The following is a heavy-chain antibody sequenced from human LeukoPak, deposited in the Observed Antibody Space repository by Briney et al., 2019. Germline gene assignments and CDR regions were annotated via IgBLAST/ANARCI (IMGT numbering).Heavy chain of an antibody. CDR2: IGGGGDST. V-gene: IGHV3-23*01. CDR1: GSTFSSFA. D-gene: IGHD7-27*01. J-gene: IGHJ4*02. Sequence: GRSLTLSCPASGSTFSSFAISWARHPPGEGLEWVSVIGGGGDSTYYADSVKGRFTITRDNSKSTVYLQMNSLRAEDTAVYYCARETGDFDSWGQGTLVTVSS. CDR3: ARETGDFDS.